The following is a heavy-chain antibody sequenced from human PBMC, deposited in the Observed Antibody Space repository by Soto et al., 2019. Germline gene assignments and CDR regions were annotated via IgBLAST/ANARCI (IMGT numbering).Heavy chain of an antibody. D-gene: IGHD6-13*01. J-gene: IGHJ1*01. V-gene: IGHV3-74*01. CDR2: INTDGTTT. CDR3: AIVGRTSWYEFQQ. Sequence: EVLLLESGGGLVQPGGSLRLSCAASGFTLSSYWMYWVRQAPGKGLVWVSHINTDGTTTYYADSVKGRFTISRDNAKNTLYLQMSSLRAEDTAVYYCAIVGRTSWYEFQQWGQGTLVTVSS. CDR1: GFTLSSYW.